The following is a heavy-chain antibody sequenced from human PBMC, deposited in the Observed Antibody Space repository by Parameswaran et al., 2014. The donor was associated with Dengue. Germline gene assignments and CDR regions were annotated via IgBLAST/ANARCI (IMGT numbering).Heavy chain of an antibody. V-gene: IGHV1-69*10. CDR3: ARESTALDIVVVPAAKYYYYYYGMDV. J-gene: IGHJ6*02. D-gene: IGHD2-2*01. Sequence: WVRQAPGQGLEWMGGIIPILGIANYAQKFQGRVTITADKSTSTAYMELSSLRSEDTAVYYCARESTALDIVVVPAAKYYYYYYGMDVWGQGTTVTVSS. CDR2: IIPILGIA.